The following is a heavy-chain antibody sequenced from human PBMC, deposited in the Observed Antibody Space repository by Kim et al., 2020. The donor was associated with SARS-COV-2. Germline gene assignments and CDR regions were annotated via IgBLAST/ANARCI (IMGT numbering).Heavy chain of an antibody. J-gene: IGHJ4*02. CDR3: SRVSGSSGWYGGAFDY. CDR2: TNHSGST. Sequence: SETLSLTCAVYGGSFSGYYWSWIRQPPGKGLEWIGETNHSGSTNSNPSLKSRVTISVDTSKNQFSLKLSSVTAADTAVYYCSRVSGSSGWYGGAFDYWGQGTLVTVSS. V-gene: IGHV4-34*01. CDR1: GGSFSGYY. D-gene: IGHD6-19*01.